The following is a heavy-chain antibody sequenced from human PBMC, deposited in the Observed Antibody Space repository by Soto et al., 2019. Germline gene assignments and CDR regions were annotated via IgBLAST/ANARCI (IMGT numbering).Heavy chain of an antibody. CDR3: ARKADWNYINWFDP. D-gene: IGHD1-7*01. J-gene: IGHJ5*02. V-gene: IGHV4-31*03. Sequence: KPSETLSLTCTVSGGSISSGGYYWSWIRQHPGKGLEWIGYIYYSGGTYYNPSLKSRVTISVDTSKNQFSLKLSSVTAADTAVYYCARKADWNYINWFDPWGQGTLVTVSS. CDR1: GGSISSGGYY. CDR2: IYYSGGT.